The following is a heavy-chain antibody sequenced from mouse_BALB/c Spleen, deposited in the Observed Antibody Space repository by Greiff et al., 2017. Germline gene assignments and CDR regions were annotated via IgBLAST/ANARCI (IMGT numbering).Heavy chain of an antibody. CDR2: ISDGGSYT. CDR1: GFTFSDYY. V-gene: IGHV5-4*02. CDR3: ARGRGLGSGTFAY. Sequence: EVKLMESGGGLVKPGGSLKLSCAASGFTFSDYYMYWVRQTPEKRLEWVATISDGGSYTYYPDSVKGRFTISRDNAKNNLYLQMSSLKSEDTAMYYGARGRGLGSGTFAYWGQGTLVTVSA. J-gene: IGHJ3*01. D-gene: IGHD3-3*01.